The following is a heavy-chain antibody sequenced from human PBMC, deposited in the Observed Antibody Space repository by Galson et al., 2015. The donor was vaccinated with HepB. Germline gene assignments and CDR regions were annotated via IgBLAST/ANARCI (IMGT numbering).Heavy chain of an antibody. CDR3: AKAKDMDTDLNYFDP. CDR1: GFTFNTYA. Sequence: SLRLSCAASGFTFNTYAMNWVRQAPGKGLEWVSTISDRGGSKYYAASVKGRFTISRDNSKDTLYLQMNSLRAEDTAVYFCAKAKDMDTDLNYFDPWGQGTLVTVSS. V-gene: IGHV3-23*01. J-gene: IGHJ5*02. CDR2: ISDRGGSK. D-gene: IGHD1-7*01.